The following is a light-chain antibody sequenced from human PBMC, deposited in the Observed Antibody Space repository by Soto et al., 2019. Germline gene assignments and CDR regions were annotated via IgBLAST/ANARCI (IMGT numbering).Light chain of an antibody. J-gene: IGKJ1*01. V-gene: IGKV3-11*01. CDR2: DAS. Sequence: EIVLTQSPATLSLSPGERATLSCRASQSVSSFLAWYQQKPGQAPMLLIYDASNRATGIPARFSGSGSGTDFTLTISSLEPEDFAVYYCQQRSNWPVTFGQGTKVDIK. CDR1: QSVSSF. CDR3: QQRSNWPVT.